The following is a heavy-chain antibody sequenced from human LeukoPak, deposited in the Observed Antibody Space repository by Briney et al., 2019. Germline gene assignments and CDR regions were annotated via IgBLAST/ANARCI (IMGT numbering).Heavy chain of an antibody. V-gene: IGHV3-7*01. CDR1: GFPFTTYW. CDR2: INEDGGEK. Sequence: GGSLRLSCAASGFPFTTYWMSWVRQAPGKGLEWVANINEDGGEKYYADSVKGRFIISRDNARNSLYVQMNNLRAEDTAVYYCARTSGDPFDYWCQGTLVAVSS. D-gene: IGHD4-17*01. CDR3: ARTSGDPFDY. J-gene: IGHJ4*02.